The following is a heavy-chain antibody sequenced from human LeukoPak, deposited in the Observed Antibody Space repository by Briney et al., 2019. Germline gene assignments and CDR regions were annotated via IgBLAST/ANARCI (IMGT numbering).Heavy chain of an antibody. CDR2: INHSGST. Sequence: SETLSLTCAVYGGSFSGYYWSWIRQPPGKGLEWIGEINHSGSTNYNPSLKSRVTISVDTSKNQFSLKLSSVTAADTAVYYCARGHNWNDGYNWFDPWGQGTLVTVSS. J-gene: IGHJ5*02. V-gene: IGHV4-34*01. CDR3: ARGHNWNDGYNWFDP. D-gene: IGHD1-1*01. CDR1: GGSFSGYY.